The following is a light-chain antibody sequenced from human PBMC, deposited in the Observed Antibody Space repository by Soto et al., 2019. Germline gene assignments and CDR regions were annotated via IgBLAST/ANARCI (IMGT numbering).Light chain of an antibody. CDR3: CSYAGDSTWV. CDR1: SSDAGNYNL. Sequence: QSVLTQPASVSGSPGQSITISCTGTSSDAGNYNLVSWYQQHPGEAPKLLIYEGSKRPSGVSNRFSGSKFGNTASLTISGLQAEDEVDYYCCSYAGDSTWVFGGGTKLTVL. J-gene: IGLJ3*02. CDR2: EGS. V-gene: IGLV2-23*01.